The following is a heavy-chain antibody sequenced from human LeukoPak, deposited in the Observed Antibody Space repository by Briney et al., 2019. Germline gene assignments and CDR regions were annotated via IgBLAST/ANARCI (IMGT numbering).Heavy chain of an antibody. CDR3: ARTLLRYFDWLLYPHFDY. Sequence: EASVKVSCKASGYTFTSYGISWVRQAPGQGLEWMGWISAYNGNTNYAQKLQGRVTMTTDTSTSTAYMELRSLRSDDTAVYYCARTLLRYFDWLLYPHFDYWGQGTLVTVSS. CDR1: GYTFTSYG. J-gene: IGHJ4*02. CDR2: ISAYNGNT. V-gene: IGHV1-18*01. D-gene: IGHD3-9*01.